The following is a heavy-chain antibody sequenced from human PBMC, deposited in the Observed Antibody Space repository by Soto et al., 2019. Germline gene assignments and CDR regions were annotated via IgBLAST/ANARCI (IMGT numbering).Heavy chain of an antibody. J-gene: IGHJ4*02. CDR2: ISGSGGST. CDR3: AKSLQPGDSPDF. V-gene: IGHV3-23*01. CDR1: GFTFSSYA. Sequence: GGSLRLSCAASGFTFSSYAMSWVRQAPGKGLEWVSAISGSGGSTYYADSVKGRFTISRDNSKNTLSLQMHSLRAEDPAVYYCAKSLQPGDSPDFWGQGTLVTVSS. D-gene: IGHD2-21*02.